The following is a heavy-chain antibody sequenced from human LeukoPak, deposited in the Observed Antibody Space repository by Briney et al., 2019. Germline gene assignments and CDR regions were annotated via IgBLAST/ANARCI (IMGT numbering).Heavy chain of an antibody. J-gene: IGHJ5*02. CDR1: GFTFSSYA. CDR3: AKDPYSSSWYEGCWFDP. Sequence: GGSLRLSCAASGFTFSSYAMSWVRQAPGKGLEWVSAISGSGGSTYYADSVKGWFTISRDNSKNTLYLQMNSLRAEDTAVYYCAKDPYSSSWYEGCWFDPWGQGTLVTVSS. V-gene: IGHV3-23*01. D-gene: IGHD6-13*01. CDR2: ISGSGGST.